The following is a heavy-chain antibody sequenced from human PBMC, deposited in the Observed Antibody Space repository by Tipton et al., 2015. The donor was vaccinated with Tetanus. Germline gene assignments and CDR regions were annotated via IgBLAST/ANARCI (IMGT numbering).Heavy chain of an antibody. V-gene: IGHV4-59*12. CDR1: GGSISSYY. CDR2: VFYSGST. CDR3: ARGRHFIEVALPLDY. D-gene: IGHD6-19*01. Sequence: TLSLTCTLSGGSISSYYWSWVRQPPGKGLEWLGYVFYSGSTDLNPSLKSRVTMSVDKSKNQFSLKLSSVTAADTAVYYCARGRHFIEVALPLDYWGQGTLVTVSS. J-gene: IGHJ4*02.